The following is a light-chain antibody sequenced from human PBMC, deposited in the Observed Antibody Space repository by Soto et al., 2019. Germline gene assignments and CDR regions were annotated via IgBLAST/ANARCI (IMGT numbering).Light chain of an antibody. Sequence: EIVLTQSPGTLSLSPGERATLSCRASQSVTSSHLAWYQQKPGQAPRLLIYGASSRATGIPDRFSGSGSGTDFTLTINRREPEDFAVYYCHPYGSSRTFGQGTKVDIK. CDR1: QSVTSSH. CDR2: GAS. J-gene: IGKJ1*01. V-gene: IGKV3-20*01. CDR3: HPYGSSRT.